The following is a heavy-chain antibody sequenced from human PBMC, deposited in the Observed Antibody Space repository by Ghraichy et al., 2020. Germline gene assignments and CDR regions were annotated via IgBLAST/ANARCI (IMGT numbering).Heavy chain of an antibody. CDR3: AREEWELLHPAYGMDV. J-gene: IGHJ6*02. CDR1: GFTFSSYS. CDR2: ISSSSSYI. V-gene: IGHV3-21*01. Sequence: GGSLRLSCAASGFTFSSYSMNWVRQAPGKGLEWVSSISSSSSYIYYADSVKGRFTISRDNAKNSLYLQMNSLRAEDTAVYYCAREEWELLHPAYGMDVWGQGTTVTVSS. D-gene: IGHD1-26*01.